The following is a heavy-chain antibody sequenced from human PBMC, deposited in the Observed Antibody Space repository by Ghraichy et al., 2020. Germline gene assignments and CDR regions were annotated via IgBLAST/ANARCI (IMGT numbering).Heavy chain of an antibody. D-gene: IGHD1-26*01. V-gene: IGHV3-13*01. J-gene: IGHJ6*02. CDR3: ARGGFWYSSVAYYYYGMDV. CDR1: GFTFSSYD. CDR2: IGTAGDT. Sequence: GESLNISCAASGFTFSSYDMHWVRQATGKGLEWVSAIGTAGDTYYPGSVKGRFTISRENAKNSLYLQMNSLRAGDTAVYYCARGGFWYSSVAYYYYGMDVWGQGTTVTVSS.